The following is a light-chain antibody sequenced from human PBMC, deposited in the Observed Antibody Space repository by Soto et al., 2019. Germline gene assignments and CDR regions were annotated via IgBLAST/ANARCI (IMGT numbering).Light chain of an antibody. CDR2: EVS. CDR1: SSDVGGYSY. Sequence: QSALTQPPSASGSPGQSVTISCTGTSSDVGGYSYVSWYQQHPGKAPKLMIYEVSKRPSGVPDRFSGSKSGNTASLTVSGLQAEDEADYYCCSYAGSATWIFGGGTKVTVL. V-gene: IGLV2-8*01. CDR3: CSYAGSATWI. J-gene: IGLJ3*02.